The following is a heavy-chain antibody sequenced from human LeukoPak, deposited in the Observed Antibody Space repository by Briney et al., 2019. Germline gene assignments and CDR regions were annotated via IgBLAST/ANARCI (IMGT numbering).Heavy chain of an antibody. CDR2: INPSSGNT. V-gene: IGHV3-23*01. CDR1: GFTFTNYA. CDR3: AKEHMAAAVYYFDY. J-gene: IGHJ4*02. Sequence: AGGSLRLSCAASGFTFTNYAMSWVRQAPGKGLEWVSSINPSSGNTYYAVSVKGRFTISGDNSKNTLYLQMNSLRAEDTAVYYCAKEHMAAAVYYFDYWGQGTLVTVSS. D-gene: IGHD2-15*01.